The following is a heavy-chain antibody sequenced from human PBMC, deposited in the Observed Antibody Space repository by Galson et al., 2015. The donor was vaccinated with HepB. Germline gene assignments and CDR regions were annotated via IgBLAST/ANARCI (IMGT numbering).Heavy chain of an antibody. CDR1: GGTFSSYA. CDR2: IIPIFGTA. CDR3: ARGRVVGAVAAFDI. Sequence: SVKVSCKASGGTFSSYAISWVRQAPGQGLEWMGGIIPIFGTANYAQKFQGRVTITADESTSTAYMELSSLRSEDTAVYYCARGRVVGAVAAFDIWGQGTMVTVSS. D-gene: IGHD1-26*01. V-gene: IGHV1-69*13. J-gene: IGHJ3*02.